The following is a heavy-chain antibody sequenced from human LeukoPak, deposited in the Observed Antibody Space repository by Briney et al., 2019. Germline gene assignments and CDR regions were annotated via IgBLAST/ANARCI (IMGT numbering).Heavy chain of an antibody. CDR3: ARATPLRRCSSTSCYTTWFDP. Sequence: ASVKVSCKASGYTFTSYYMHWVRQAPGQGLEWMGIINPSGGSTSYAQKFQGRVTMTRDTSTSTVYMELSSLRSEDTAVYYCARATPLRRCSSTSCYTTWFDPWGQGTLVTVSS. D-gene: IGHD2-2*02. V-gene: IGHV1-46*01. CDR1: GYTFTSYY. CDR2: INPSGGST. J-gene: IGHJ5*02.